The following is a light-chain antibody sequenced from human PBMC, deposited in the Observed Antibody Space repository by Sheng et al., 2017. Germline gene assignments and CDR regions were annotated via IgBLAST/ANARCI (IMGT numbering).Light chain of an antibody. CDR1: QNVDKW. V-gene: IGKV1-5*03. CDR3: QQYQSPWWT. CDR2: KAS. Sequence: DIQMTQSPSTLSASVGDRVTITCRASQNVDKWLAWYQQKPGKAPNLLIYKASRLETGVPSRFSGSGSGTESTLTINSLQPEDFATYYCQQYQSPWWTFGQGTKV. J-gene: IGKJ1*01.